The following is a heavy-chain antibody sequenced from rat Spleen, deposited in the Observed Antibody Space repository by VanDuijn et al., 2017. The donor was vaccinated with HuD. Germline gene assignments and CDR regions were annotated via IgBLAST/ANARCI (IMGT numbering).Heavy chain of an antibody. J-gene: IGHJ3*01. D-gene: IGHD3-3*01. CDR3: TGGGHSALNWFAY. V-gene: IGHV5-22*01. CDR1: GFSLTSYT. Sequence: VQLKESGPGLVQPSQTLSLTCTVSGFSLTSYTISWVRQAPKKGLEWVASISYEGGSTYYGDSVKGRFTISRDNAKGTLYLQMNRLRSEDTAVYYWTGGGHSALNWFAYWGQGTLVTVSS. CDR2: ISYEGGST.